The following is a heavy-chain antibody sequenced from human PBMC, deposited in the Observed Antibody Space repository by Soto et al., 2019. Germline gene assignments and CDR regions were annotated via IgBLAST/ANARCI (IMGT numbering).Heavy chain of an antibody. CDR1: GFTFSSYS. Sequence: EVQLVESGGGLVKPGGSLRLSCAASGFTFSSYSMNWVRQAPGKGLEWVSSISSSSSYIYYADSVKGRFTISRDNAKNSLYLQMNSLRAEDTAVYYCAREGRYCSSTSCYADDAFAIWGQGTMVTVSS. CDR3: AREGRYCSSTSCYADDAFAI. D-gene: IGHD2-2*01. CDR2: ISSSSSYI. V-gene: IGHV3-21*01. J-gene: IGHJ3*02.